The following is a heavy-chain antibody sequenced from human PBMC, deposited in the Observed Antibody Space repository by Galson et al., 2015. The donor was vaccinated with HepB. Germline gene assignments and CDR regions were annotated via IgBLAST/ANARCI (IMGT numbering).Heavy chain of an antibody. J-gene: IGHJ4*02. CDR1: GFTFGDYA. CDR3: TREELEKYYDSSGYLGGDY. D-gene: IGHD3-22*01. Sequence: SLRLSCAASGFTFGDYAMSWFRQAPGKGLEWVGFIRSKAYGGTTEYAASVKGRFTISRDDSKSIAYLQMNSLKTEDTAVYYCTREELEKYYDSSGYLGGDYWGQGTLVTVSS. CDR2: IRSKAYGGTT. V-gene: IGHV3-49*03.